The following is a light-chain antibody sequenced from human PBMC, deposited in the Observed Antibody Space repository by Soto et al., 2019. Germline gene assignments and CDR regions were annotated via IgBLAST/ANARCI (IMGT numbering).Light chain of an antibody. Sequence: SYVLTQPPSVSVAPGQTARISCGGDNIGSKTVHWYQQKPGQAPVVVVSDHGDRPSGIPERFSGSKSENTATLTIGRVEAGDEADYYCQVWDDTTDHRVVFGGGTKLTVL. CDR2: DHG. CDR1: NIGSKT. CDR3: QVWDDTTDHRVV. J-gene: IGLJ2*01. V-gene: IGLV3-21*02.